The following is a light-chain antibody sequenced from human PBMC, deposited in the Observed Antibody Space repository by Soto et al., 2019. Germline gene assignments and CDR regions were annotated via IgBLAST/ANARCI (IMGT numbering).Light chain of an antibody. V-gene: IGLV3-1*01. CDR1: KLGNKY. CDR3: QAWDSSTGV. J-gene: IGLJ2*01. Sequence: SYELTQPPSVSVSPGQTASITCSGDKLGNKYASWYQQKPGQSPVVVIYQDTRRPSGIPERFSGSNSGNTATLTISGTQAVDEADYYCQAWDSSTGVFGGGTKVTVL. CDR2: QDT.